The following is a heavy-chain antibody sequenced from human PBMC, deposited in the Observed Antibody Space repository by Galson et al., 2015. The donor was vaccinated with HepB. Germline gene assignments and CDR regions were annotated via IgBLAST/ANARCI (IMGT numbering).Heavy chain of an antibody. CDR2: ISTNGANT. CDR1: GLSFSTYT. V-gene: IGHV3-48*04. Sequence: SLRLSCAASGLSFSTYTMSWVRQSPGRGLQWVSYISTNGANTYYTDSVKGRFTVARDNARNTVYLQMSSLTAEDTAVYFCATTRLGNGAYWTFEIWGKGSLVTLAS. J-gene: IGHJ3*02. CDR3: ATTRLGNGAYWTFEI. D-gene: IGHD2-21*01.